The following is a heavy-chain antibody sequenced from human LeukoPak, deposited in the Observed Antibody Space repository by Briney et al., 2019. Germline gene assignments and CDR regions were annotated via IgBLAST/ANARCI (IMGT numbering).Heavy chain of an antibody. CDR3: TRGYVGIDY. CDR2: IDTDGSST. D-gene: IGHD5-12*01. CDR1: GFTFSSYW. Sequence: GGSLRLSCAASGFTFSSYWMHWVRRAPGKGLVWVSRIDTDGSSTIYADSVKGRFTISRDNAKNTLYLQMNSLRAEDTAVYYCTRGYVGIDYWGQGTLVTVSS. V-gene: IGHV3-74*01. J-gene: IGHJ4*02.